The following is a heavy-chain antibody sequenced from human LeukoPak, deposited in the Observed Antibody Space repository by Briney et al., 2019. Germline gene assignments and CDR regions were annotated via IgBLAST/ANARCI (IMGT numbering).Heavy chain of an antibody. CDR3: ARVAVNWFDP. CDR1: GGSFSGYY. Sequence: PSETLSLTCAVYGGSFSGYYWSWIRQPPGKGLEWIGEINHSGSTNYNPSLKSRVTISVGTSKNQFSLKLSSVTAADTAVYYCARVAVNWFDPWGQGTLVTVSS. D-gene: IGHD6-19*01. CDR2: INHSGST. J-gene: IGHJ5*02. V-gene: IGHV4-34*01.